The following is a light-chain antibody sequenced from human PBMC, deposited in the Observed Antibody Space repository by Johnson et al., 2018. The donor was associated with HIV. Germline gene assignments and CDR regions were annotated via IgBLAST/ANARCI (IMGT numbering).Light chain of an antibody. Sequence: QSVLTQPPSVSAAPGQKVTISCSGSSSNIGNNYVSWYQQLPGTVPKLLIYDNNKRPSGIPDRFSGSKSGTSATLGITGLQTGDEADYHCGTWDSSLSAGVFGTGTKVTVL. CDR3: GTWDSSLSAGV. CDR2: DNN. J-gene: IGLJ1*01. V-gene: IGLV1-51*01. CDR1: SSNIGNNY.